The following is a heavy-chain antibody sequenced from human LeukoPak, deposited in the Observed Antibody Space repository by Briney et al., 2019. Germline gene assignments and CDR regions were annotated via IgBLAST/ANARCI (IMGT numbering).Heavy chain of an antibody. CDR2: INSDGSST. J-gene: IGHJ4*02. Sequence: GGSLRLSCAASGFTFSSYWMHWVRQAPGKGLVWVSRINSDGSSTSYADSVKGRFTISRDNSKNTLYLQMNSLRAEDTAVYYCAKDRSYYYDSSGYYYNPIFDYWGQGTLVTVSS. CDR1: GFTFSSYW. V-gene: IGHV3-74*01. CDR3: AKDRSYYYDSSGYYYNPIFDY. D-gene: IGHD3-22*01.